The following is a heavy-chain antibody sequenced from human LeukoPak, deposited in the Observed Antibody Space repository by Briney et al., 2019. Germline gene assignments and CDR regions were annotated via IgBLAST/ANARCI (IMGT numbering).Heavy chain of an antibody. D-gene: IGHD3-3*01. Sequence: GGSLRLSCAASGFTFSNYAMSWVRLAPGKGLEWVSSISSSSSYIYYADSVKGRFTISRDNAKNSLYLQMNSLRAEDTAVYYCASYDFWSGYLVDDAFDIWGQGTMVTVSS. CDR3: ASYDFWSGYLVDDAFDI. J-gene: IGHJ3*02. V-gene: IGHV3-21*01. CDR2: ISSSSSYI. CDR1: GFTFSNYA.